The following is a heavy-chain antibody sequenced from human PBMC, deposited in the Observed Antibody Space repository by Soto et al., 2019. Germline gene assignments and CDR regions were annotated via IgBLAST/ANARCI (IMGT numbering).Heavy chain of an antibody. CDR3: AIAAAGTIGPAYYAFDI. CDR2: IIPKLGSA. J-gene: IGHJ3*02. D-gene: IGHD6-13*01. Sequence: GASVKVSCKASGGGNLRDYRTTWVRRAPGQGLEWMGGIIPKLGSANYAQNFQGRVTITRDTSASTAYMELSSLRSEDTAVYYCAIAAAGTIGPAYYAFDIWGQGTTVTVSS. CDR1: GGGNLRDYR. V-gene: IGHV1-69*10.